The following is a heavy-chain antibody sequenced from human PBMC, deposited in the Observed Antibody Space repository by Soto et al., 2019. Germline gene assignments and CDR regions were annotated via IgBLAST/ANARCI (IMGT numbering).Heavy chain of an antibody. Sequence: QEQLVESGGGVVKPGGTLRLSCTASGFSFSDYYMSWIRQAPGKGLECIAYISSSGNSIYYADSVKGRFTVSRDNAKNSLYLHMKSLTAEDTAMYCCVRDDDYGGTNNWFDPWGQGTLVTVSS. CDR3: VRDDDYGGTNNWFDP. J-gene: IGHJ5*02. CDR2: ISSSGNSI. CDR1: GFSFSDYY. D-gene: IGHD4-17*01. V-gene: IGHV3-11*01.